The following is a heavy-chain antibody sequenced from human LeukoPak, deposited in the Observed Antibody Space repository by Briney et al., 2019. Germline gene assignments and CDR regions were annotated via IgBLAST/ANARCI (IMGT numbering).Heavy chain of an antibody. CDR1: GFTFSSYA. CDR3: AKLARYLIVVVPRYFDY. D-gene: IGHD2-2*01. J-gene: IGHJ4*02. CDR2: ISGSGGST. Sequence: GGSLRLSCTASGFTFSSYAMSWVRQAPGKGLEWVSAISGSGGSTYYADSVKGRFTISRDNSKNTLYLQMNSLRAEDTAVYYCAKLARYLIVVVPRYFDYWGQGTLVTVSS. V-gene: IGHV3-23*01.